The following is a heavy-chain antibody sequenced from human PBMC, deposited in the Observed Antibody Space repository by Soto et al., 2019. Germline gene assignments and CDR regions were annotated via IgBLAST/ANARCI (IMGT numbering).Heavy chain of an antibody. CDR3: ASLSGGNYYFDY. D-gene: IGHD2-21*02. Sequence: ASVKVSCKASGGTFSSYAISWVRQAPGQGLEWMGAIIPIFGTANYAQKFQGRVTITADESTSTAYMELSSLRSEDTAVYYCASLSGGNYYFDYWGQGTLVTVSS. V-gene: IGHV1-69*13. CDR1: GGTFSSYA. CDR2: IIPIFGTA. J-gene: IGHJ4*02.